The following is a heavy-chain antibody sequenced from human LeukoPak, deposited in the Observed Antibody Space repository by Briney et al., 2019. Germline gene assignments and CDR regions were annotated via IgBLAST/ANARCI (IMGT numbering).Heavy chain of an antibody. D-gene: IGHD6-13*01. CDR3: ARVRSGYSSSWYPIT. Sequence: PGGSLRLSCAASGFTFSSYAMHWVRQSPGKGLEWIGEINLSGSTKYNPSLKSRVTISVDTSKNQFSLKLSSVTAADTAVYYCARVRSGYSSSWYPITWGQGTLVTVSS. V-gene: IGHV4-34*01. J-gene: IGHJ5*02. CDR1: GFTFSSYA. CDR2: INLSGST.